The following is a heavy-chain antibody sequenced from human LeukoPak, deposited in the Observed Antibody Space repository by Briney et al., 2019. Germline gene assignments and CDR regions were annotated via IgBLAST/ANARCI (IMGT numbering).Heavy chain of an antibody. V-gene: IGHV3-21*01. J-gene: IGHJ4*02. CDR3: ARADWDTAMIDY. CDR2: ISSSSSYI. Sequence: GGSLRLSCAASGFTFSSYGMHWVRQAPGRGLEWVSSISSSSSYIYYADSVKGRFTISRDNAKNSLYLQMNSLRAEDTAVYYCARADWDTAMIDYWGQGTLVTVSS. CDR1: GFTFSSYG. D-gene: IGHD5-18*01.